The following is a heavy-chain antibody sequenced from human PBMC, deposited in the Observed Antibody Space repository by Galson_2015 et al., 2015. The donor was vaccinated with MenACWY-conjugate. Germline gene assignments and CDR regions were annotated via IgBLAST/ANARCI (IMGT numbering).Heavy chain of an antibody. Sequence: SVKVSCKASGYTFTGFYLHWVRVAPGQGLEWMGRLTPHSGDTEYAQKFQDRVTMTRDMSISTAYLELSSLRVDDTAIYYCARGYAGGHMHAWGEGTTVTVSS. CDR1: GYTFTGFY. CDR2: LTPHSGDT. CDR3: ARGYAGGHMHA. V-gene: IGHV1-2*06. J-gene: IGHJ6*03. D-gene: IGHD2-2*01.